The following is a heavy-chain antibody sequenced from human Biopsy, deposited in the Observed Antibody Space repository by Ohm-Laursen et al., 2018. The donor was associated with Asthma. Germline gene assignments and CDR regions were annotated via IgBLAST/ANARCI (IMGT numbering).Heavy chain of an antibody. CDR3: ASDFPKDYVRYNFQF. V-gene: IGHV1-24*01. Sequence: SVKVSCKLSGYSLTDLSMHWVRQAPGQGLEWMGGHDHEEGGTVNARRFQGRVTMTEDTSTDTAYMELSSLGSDDTAVYYCASDFPKDYVRYNFQFWGQGTLVTVSS. CDR2: HDHEEGGT. CDR1: GYSLTDLS. J-gene: IGHJ4*02. D-gene: IGHD4-17*01.